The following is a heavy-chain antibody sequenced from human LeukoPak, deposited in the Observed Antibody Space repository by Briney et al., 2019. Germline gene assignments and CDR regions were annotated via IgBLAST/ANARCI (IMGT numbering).Heavy chain of an antibody. CDR3: AREVWFGELPLDY. D-gene: IGHD3-10*01. CDR2: ISYDGSNK. Sequence: GGSLRLSCAASGFTFSSYAMHWVRQAPGKGLEWVAVISYDGSNKYYADSVKGRFTISRDNSKNTLYLQMNSLRAEDTAVYYCAREVWFGELPLDYWGQGTPVTVSS. J-gene: IGHJ4*02. V-gene: IGHV3-30-3*01. CDR1: GFTFSSYA.